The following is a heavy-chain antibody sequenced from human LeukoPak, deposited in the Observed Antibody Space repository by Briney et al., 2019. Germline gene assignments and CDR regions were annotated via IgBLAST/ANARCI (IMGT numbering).Heavy chain of an antibody. CDR3: ASSTRRYCSGGSCWEY. D-gene: IGHD2-15*01. CDR1: GFTFTNFA. Sequence: GGSLRLSCAASGFTFTNFAMNWVRQAPGKGLEWVSSISESGDDTAYADSVKGRFTISRDNSRNTLYLQMNSLRAEDTAVYYCASSTRRYCSGGSCWEYWGQGTLVTVSS. J-gene: IGHJ4*02. CDR2: ISESGDDT. V-gene: IGHV3-23*01.